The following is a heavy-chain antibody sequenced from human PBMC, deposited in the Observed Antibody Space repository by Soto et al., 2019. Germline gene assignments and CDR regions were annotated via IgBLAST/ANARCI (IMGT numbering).Heavy chain of an antibody. J-gene: IGHJ4*02. Sequence: QVQVVESGGGVVQPGTSLRLSCAVSEFTFNNYGMHWVRQAPGKGLEWVAVIWYDASHKYYADSVKGRFTISRDNSKNTLYLQMSSLRGEDTAVYYCARDKTFAATIGSAFDSWGQGTLVTVSS. CDR2: IWYDASHK. CDR3: ARDKTFAATIGSAFDS. V-gene: IGHV3-33*01. D-gene: IGHD3-16*01. CDR1: EFTFNNYG.